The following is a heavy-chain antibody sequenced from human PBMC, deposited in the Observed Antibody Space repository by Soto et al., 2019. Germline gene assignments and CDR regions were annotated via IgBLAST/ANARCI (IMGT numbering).Heavy chain of an antibody. CDR1: GGTFSSYA. CDR3: ASDWLGGAVAGKYYYGMDV. Sequence: SVKVSCKASGGTFSSYAISWVRQAPGQGLEWMGGIIPIFGTANYAQKFQGRVTITADESTSTAYMELSSLRSEDTAVYYCASDWLGGAVAGKYYYGMDVWGQGTTVTVSS. D-gene: IGHD6-19*01. V-gene: IGHV1-69*13. CDR2: IIPIFGTA. J-gene: IGHJ6*02.